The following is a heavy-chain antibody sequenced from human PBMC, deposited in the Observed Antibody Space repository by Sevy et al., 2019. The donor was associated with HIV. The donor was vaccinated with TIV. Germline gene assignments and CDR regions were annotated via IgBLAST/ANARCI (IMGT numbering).Heavy chain of an antibody. CDR1: GFTFGDYA. CDR2: IRSKAYGGTT. CDR3: TRDITMIVVVLGDYYYGMDV. D-gene: IGHD3-22*01. J-gene: IGHJ6*02. Sequence: GGSLRLSCTASGFTFGDYAMSWVRQAPGKGLEWVGFIRSKAYGGTTEYAASVKGGFTISRDDSKSIAYMQMNSLKTEVTAVYYCTRDITMIVVVLGDYYYGMDVWGQGTTVTVSS. V-gene: IGHV3-49*04.